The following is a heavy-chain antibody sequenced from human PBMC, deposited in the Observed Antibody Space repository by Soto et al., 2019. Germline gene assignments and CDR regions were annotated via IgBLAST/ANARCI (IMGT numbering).Heavy chain of an antibody. CDR1: GYTFTSYY. V-gene: IGHV1-46*01. Sequence: ASVKVSCKASGYTFTSYYMHWVRQAPGQGLEWMGIINPSGGSTSYAQKFQGRVTMTRDTSTSTVYMELSSLRSEDTAVYYRAREVFGNYYDSSGLNNYYGMDVWGQGTTVTVSS. D-gene: IGHD3-22*01. J-gene: IGHJ6*02. CDR2: INPSGGST. CDR3: AREVFGNYYDSSGLNNYYGMDV.